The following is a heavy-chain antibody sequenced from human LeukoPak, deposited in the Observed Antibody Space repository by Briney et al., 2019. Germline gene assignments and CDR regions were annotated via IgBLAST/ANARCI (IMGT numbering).Heavy chain of an antibody. CDR1: GGSISNYY. V-gene: IGHV4-4*07. CDR2: IYTTGST. J-gene: IGHJ3*02. D-gene: IGHD1-1*01. Sequence: SETLSLTCTVSGGSISNYYWSWIRQPAGKGLEWVGRIYTTGSTYYNPSLKSRVTISVDTSKNQFSLKLSSVTAADTAVYYCAKTTPDAFDIWGQGTMVTVSS. CDR3: AKTTPDAFDI.